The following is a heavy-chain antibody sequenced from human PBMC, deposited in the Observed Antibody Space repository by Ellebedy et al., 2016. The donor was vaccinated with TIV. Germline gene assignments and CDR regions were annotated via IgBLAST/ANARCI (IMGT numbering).Heavy chain of an antibody. CDR3: ASSPSQGY. CDR1: GFTVSNNY. J-gene: IGHJ4*02. V-gene: IGHV3-53*01. Sequence: PAGSLRLSCAASGFTVSNNYMSWVRQAPGKGLEWVSVIYSGGNTFYAESVKGRFTISRDSSQNTLYLQMDSLRAEDTAVYYCASSPSQGYWGQGTLVTVSS. CDR2: IYSGGNT.